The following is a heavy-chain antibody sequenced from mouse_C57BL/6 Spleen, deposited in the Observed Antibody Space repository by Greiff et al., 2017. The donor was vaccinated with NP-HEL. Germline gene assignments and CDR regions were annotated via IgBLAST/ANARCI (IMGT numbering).Heavy chain of an antibody. CDR3: ARGGDIEGYFDY. CDR2: INPNNGGT. V-gene: IGHV1-22*01. J-gene: IGHJ2*01. Sequence: EVQLQESGPELVKPGASVKMSCKASGYTFTDYNMHWVKQSHGKSLEWIGYINPNNGGTSYNQKFKGKATLTVNKSSSTAYMELRSLTSEDSAVYYCARGGDIEGYFDYWGQGTTLTVSS. CDR1: GYTFTDYN.